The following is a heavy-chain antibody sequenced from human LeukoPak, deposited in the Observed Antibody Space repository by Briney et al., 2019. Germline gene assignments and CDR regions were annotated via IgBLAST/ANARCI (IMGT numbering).Heavy chain of an antibody. Sequence: EASVKVSCKTSGYPFTTYEINWVRQAAGQGLEWMGCVHPDTGYADYAQKFQGRVTMTSDTSISTAYMELSSLRSDDTAVYFCARGPRNDPWGQGTLVTVSS. J-gene: IGHJ5*02. V-gene: IGHV1-8*01. CDR1: GYPFTTYE. CDR3: ARGPRNDP. CDR2: VHPDTGYA. D-gene: IGHD1-14*01.